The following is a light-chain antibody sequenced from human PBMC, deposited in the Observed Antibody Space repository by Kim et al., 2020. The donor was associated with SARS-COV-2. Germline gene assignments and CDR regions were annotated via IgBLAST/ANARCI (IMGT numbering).Light chain of an antibody. CDR3: QQYFNWPRT. V-gene: IGKV3-15*01. Sequence: VSPGERATLSCRASQSSRSNLAWYQQTPGQAPRLLIYGAFTRATSIPARFSGSGSGTEFTLTISSLQSEDFAIYYCQQYFNWPRTFGQGTKVDIK. CDR1: QSSRSN. CDR2: GAF. J-gene: IGKJ1*01.